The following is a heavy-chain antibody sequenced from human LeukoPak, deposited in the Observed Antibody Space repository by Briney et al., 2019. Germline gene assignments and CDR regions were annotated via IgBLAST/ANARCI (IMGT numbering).Heavy chain of an antibody. CDR1: GGSVTSGPYY. J-gene: IGHJ3*02. Sequence: PSETLSLICTVSGGSVTSGPYYWDWLRQPPGKGLEWIGNVFDSGSTHYNPSLKSRVTISVDTSKNQFSLRLSSVTAADTAVYYCARHTRPGHSGYENAFDIWGQGTMVTVSS. CDR3: ARHTRPGHSGYENAFDI. V-gene: IGHV4-39*01. CDR2: VFDSGST. D-gene: IGHD5-12*01.